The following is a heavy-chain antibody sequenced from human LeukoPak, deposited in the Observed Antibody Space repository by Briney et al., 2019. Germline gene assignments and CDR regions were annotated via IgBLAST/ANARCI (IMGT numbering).Heavy chain of an antibody. CDR1: GGSFSGYY. D-gene: IGHD3-10*01. Sequence: PSETLSLTCAVYGGSFSGYYWSWIRQPPGKGLEWIGEINHSGSTNYNPSLKSRVTISVDTSKNQFSLKLSSVTAADTAVYYCARALWLRWFDPWGQGTPVTVSS. V-gene: IGHV4-34*01. CDR2: INHSGST. CDR3: ARALWLRWFDP. J-gene: IGHJ5*02.